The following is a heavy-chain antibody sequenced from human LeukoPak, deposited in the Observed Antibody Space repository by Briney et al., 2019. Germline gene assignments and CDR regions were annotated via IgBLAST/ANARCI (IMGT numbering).Heavy chain of an antibody. CDR1: GFTFSSYW. D-gene: IGHD2-21*02. CDR2: IKQDGSEK. Sequence: PGGSLRLSCAASGFTFSSYWMSWVRQAPGKGLEWVANIKQDGSEKYYVDSVKGRFTNSRDNAKNSLYLQMNSLRAEDTAVYYCAREMADCGGDCPYYFDYWGQGTLVTVSS. CDR3: AREMADCGGDCPYYFDY. J-gene: IGHJ4*02. V-gene: IGHV3-7*01.